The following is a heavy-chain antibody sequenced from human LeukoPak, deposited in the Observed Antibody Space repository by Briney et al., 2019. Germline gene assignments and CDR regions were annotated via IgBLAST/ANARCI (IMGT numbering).Heavy chain of an antibody. CDR3: AKDINSGYYDSSGIDY. J-gene: IGHJ4*02. D-gene: IGHD3-22*01. V-gene: IGHV3-9*01. CDR2: ISWNSGSI. CDR1: GFTFDDYA. Sequence: GGSLRLSCAASGFTFDDYAMHWVRHAPGKGLEWVSGISWNSGSIGYAASVKGRFTISRDNAKNSLYLQMNSLRAEDTALYYCAKDINSGYYDSSGIDYWGQGTPGNVSS.